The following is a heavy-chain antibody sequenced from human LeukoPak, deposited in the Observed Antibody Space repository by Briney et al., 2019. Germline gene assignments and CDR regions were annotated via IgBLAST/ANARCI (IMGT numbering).Heavy chain of an antibody. CDR3: ARVGAAAGTEDY. D-gene: IGHD6-13*01. CDR2: IYHSGST. CDR1: GGSISSSNW. J-gene: IGHJ4*02. V-gene: IGHV4-4*02. Sequence: SETLSLTCAVSGGSISSSNWWSWVRQPPGKGLEWIGEIYHSGSTNYNPSLKSRITISVDKSKNQFSLKLSSVTAADTAVYYCARVGAAAGTEDYWGQGTLVTVSS.